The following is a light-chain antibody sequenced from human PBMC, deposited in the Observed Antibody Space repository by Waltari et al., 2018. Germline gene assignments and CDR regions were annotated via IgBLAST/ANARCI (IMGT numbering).Light chain of an antibody. CDR3: MQALQTPFT. V-gene: IGKV2-29*02. J-gene: IGKJ3*01. CDR2: RVS. Sequence: DIVMTQTPLSLPVTPGEPACNSCRSSQSLLHSNGNTYLYWYLQKPGQPPRLLIYRVSNRFSGVPDRFSGSGSGTDFTLKVSRVEAEDVGIYYCMQALQTPFTFGPGTKLDIK. CDR1: QSLLHSNGNTY.